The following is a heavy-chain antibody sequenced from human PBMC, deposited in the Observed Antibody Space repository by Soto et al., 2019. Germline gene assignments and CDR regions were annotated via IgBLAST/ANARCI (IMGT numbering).Heavy chain of an antibody. D-gene: IGHD2-2*02. Sequence: GWSLRLSCAASVFTFITFAMHWARQAPGKGLEWVAVISYDGRKEYYADSVKGRFTISRDNSKNTVYLQMNSLRTEDTAVYYCARGCSSNDCYTNYYYYYAMDVWGQGTTVTVSS. CDR3: ARGCSSNDCYTNYYYYYAMDV. V-gene: IGHV3-30*04. J-gene: IGHJ6*02. CDR1: VFTFITFA. CDR2: ISYDGRKE.